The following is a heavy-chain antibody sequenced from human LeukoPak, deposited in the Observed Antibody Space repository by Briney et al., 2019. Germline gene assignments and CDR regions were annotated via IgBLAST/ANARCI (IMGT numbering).Heavy chain of an antibody. D-gene: IGHD6-13*01. Sequence: GGSLRLSCAASGFTFSNSAMHWVRQAPHKGLEWVATIWYDGTNINYVDSVKGRFTISRDNSKNTLYLEMNNLRAEDTAVYYCAKLGPEKALYRNSFIDSWGQGALVTVSS. J-gene: IGHJ4*02. V-gene: IGHV3-33*06. CDR1: GFTFSNSA. CDR2: IWYDGTNI. CDR3: AKLGPEKALYRNSFIDS.